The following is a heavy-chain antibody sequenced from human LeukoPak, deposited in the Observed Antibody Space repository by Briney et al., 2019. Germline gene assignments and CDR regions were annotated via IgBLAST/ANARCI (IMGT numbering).Heavy chain of an antibody. Sequence: GRSLRLSCAASRFTFSSYTMHCVRQAPGKGLEWVAVISYDGSNKYYADSVKGRFTISRDNAKNSVSLQMNSLTAEDTAVYYCARIYLKMASASWGQGTLVTVSS. J-gene: IGHJ5*02. D-gene: IGHD2-8*01. CDR2: ISYDGSNK. CDR3: ARIYLKMASAS. CDR1: RFTFSSYT. V-gene: IGHV3-30-3*01.